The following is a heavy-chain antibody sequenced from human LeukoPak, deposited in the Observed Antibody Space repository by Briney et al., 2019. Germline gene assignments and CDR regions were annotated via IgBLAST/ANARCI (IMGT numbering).Heavy chain of an antibody. CDR1: GGTFSSYA. Sequence: SVKVSCKASGGTFSSYAISWVRQAPGQGLEWMGGIVPIFGTANYAQKFQGRVTITTDESTSTAYMELSSLRSEDTAVYYCASSNTAMVPVDYWGQGTLVTVSS. J-gene: IGHJ4*02. V-gene: IGHV1-69*05. D-gene: IGHD5-18*01. CDR3: ASSNTAMVPVDY. CDR2: IVPIFGTA.